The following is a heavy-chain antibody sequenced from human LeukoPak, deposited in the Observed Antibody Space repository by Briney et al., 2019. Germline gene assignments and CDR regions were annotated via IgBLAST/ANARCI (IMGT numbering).Heavy chain of an antibody. CDR3: AKDPNVGRDSSGSSGYFQH. Sequence: GGSLRLSCAASGFTFDDYAMHWVRQAPGKGLEWVSGISWNSGSIGYADSVKGRFTISRDNAKNSLYLQMNSLRAEDTALYYCAKDPNVGRDSSGSSGYFQHWGQGTLVTVSS. V-gene: IGHV3-9*01. J-gene: IGHJ1*01. CDR1: GFTFDDYA. CDR2: ISWNSGSI. D-gene: IGHD3-22*01.